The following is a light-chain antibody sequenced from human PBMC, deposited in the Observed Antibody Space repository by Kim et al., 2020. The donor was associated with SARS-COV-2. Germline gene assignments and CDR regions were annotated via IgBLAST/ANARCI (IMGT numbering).Light chain of an antibody. CDR1: QSIGTY. CDR2: AAS. Sequence: DIQMTQSPSSLAASVGDRVTIACRASQSIGTYLNWYQQKPGKAPKLLIYAASTLQSGVPSRFSGSGSGTDFTLTITSLQPEDFATYYCQQSHTTPLLTFGGGNKVDIK. V-gene: IGKV1-39*01. J-gene: IGKJ4*01. CDR3: QQSHTTPLLT.